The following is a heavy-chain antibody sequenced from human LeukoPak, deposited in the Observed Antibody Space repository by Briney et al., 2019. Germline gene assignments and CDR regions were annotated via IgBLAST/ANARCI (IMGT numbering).Heavy chain of an antibody. CDR1: GFTFINSW. J-gene: IGHJ4*02. V-gene: IGHV3-7*01. D-gene: IGHD6-19*01. CDR2: IRQDGSEK. CDR3: ARGVYGSGWYGLDY. Sequence: GGSLRLSCAASGFTFINSWMSWVRQAPGKGLEWVAKIRQDGSEKYYVDSVKGRFTISRDNAKNSLYLQMNSLRAEDTAVYYCARGVYGSGWYGLDYWGQGTLVTVSS.